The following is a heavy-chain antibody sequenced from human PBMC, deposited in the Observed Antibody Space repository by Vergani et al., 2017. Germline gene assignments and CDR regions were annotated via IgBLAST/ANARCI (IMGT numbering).Heavy chain of an antibody. CDR2: IDCSGST. CDR1: GDSISTYS. J-gene: IGHJ4*02. D-gene: IGHD5-12*01. CDR3: ARVDIVAEAFDY. Sequence: QVQLQESGPGLVKPSETLSLTCTVSGDSISTYSWSWIRQPPGKGLEWIGYIDCSGSTNYNPSLKSRVTISVDTSKHQFSLKLSSVTAADTAVYYCARVDIVAEAFDYWGQGTLVTVSS. V-gene: IGHV4-59*01.